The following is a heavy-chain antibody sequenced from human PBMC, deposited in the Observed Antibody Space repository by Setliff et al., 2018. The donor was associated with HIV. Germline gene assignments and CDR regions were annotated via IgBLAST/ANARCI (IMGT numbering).Heavy chain of an antibody. Sequence: GGSLRLSCAASGFTFSRYAMTWVRQAPGKGLEWVAYISAGSSLIYYVESVKGRFTISRDNSKNTLYLQMNSLRADDTAVYYCAKDRITGYPDYFDYWGQGTLVTVSS. CDR3: AKDRITGYPDYFDY. CDR1: GFTFSRYA. V-gene: IGHV3-48*01. J-gene: IGHJ4*02. CDR2: ISAGSSLI. D-gene: IGHD1-20*01.